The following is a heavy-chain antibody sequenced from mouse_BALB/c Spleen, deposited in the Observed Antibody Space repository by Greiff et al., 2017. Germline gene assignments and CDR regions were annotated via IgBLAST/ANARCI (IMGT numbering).Heavy chain of an antibody. J-gene: IGHJ3*01. CDR2: IYPGSGST. CDR3: TRINGSNYGFVAY. Sequence: LQQPGSELVRPGASVKLSCKASGYTFTSYWMHWVKQRPGHGLEWIGNIYPGSGSTNYDEKFKSKATLTVDTSSSTAYMQLSSLTSEDSAVYYCTRINGSNYGFVAYWGQGTLVTVSA. CDR1: GYTFTSYW. D-gene: IGHD2-5*01. V-gene: IGHV1S22*01.